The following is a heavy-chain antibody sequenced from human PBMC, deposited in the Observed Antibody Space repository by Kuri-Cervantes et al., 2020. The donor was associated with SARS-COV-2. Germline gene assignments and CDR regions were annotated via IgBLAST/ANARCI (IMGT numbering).Heavy chain of an antibody. CDR2: VDPEDDET. CDR1: GYTFTSYD. CDR3: ATDPVDTTLVTLNR. Sequence: ASVKVSCKASGYTFTSYDINWVRQATGQGLEWMGGVDPEDDETIYAQKFQGRVTMTEDTSTDTAYMELSSLRSEDTAVYYCATDPVDTTLVTLNRLGQGTLVTFSS. J-gene: IGHJ5*02. V-gene: IGHV1-24*01. D-gene: IGHD5-18*01.